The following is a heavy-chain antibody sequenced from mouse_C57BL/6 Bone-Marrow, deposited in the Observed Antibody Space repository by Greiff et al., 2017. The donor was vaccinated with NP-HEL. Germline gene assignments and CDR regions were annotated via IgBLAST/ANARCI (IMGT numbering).Heavy chain of an antibody. J-gene: IGHJ3*01. V-gene: IGHV1-64*01. CDR3: ASWSPLYYGIRGFAY. CDR1: GYTFTSYW. D-gene: IGHD1-2*01. CDR2: IHPNSGST. Sequence: QVQLQQPGAELVKPGASVKLSCKASGYTFTSYWMHWVKQRPGQGLEWIGMIHPNSGSTNYNEKFKSKATLTVDKSSSTAYMQLSSLTSEDSAVYYCASWSPLYYGIRGFAYWGQGTLVTVSA.